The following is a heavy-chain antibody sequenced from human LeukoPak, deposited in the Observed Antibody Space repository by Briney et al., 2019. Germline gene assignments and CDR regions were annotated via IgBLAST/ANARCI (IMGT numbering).Heavy chain of an antibody. CDR3: NRDWNYGVPYGMDG. V-gene: IGHV3-49*03. Sequence: PGGSLRLSCTASGFTFGDYAMSWFRQAPGKGLEWVGFIRSKAYGGTTEYAASVKGRFTISRDDSKSIAYLQMNSLKTEDTAVYFCNRDWNYGVPYGMDGWGQGTTVTVSS. D-gene: IGHD1-7*01. CDR2: IRSKAYGGTT. CDR1: GFTFGDYA. J-gene: IGHJ6*02.